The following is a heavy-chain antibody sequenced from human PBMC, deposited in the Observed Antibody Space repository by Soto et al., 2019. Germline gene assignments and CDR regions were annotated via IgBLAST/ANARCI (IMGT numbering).Heavy chain of an antibody. CDR3: ARGHTRRTSLGRGSFIMGKNLDS. CDR1: GGSFSDFY. V-gene: IGHV4-34*02. D-gene: IGHD3-10*01. CDR2: ISHGGTT. J-gene: IGHJ4*02. Sequence: QVQLQQWGAGLLKPSETLSLTCAMFGGSFSDFYWTWIRQPPGKGLEWIGEISHGGTTKENPTLRSRVAISVDPSQNQFSLTLTSVTAADTDLYYCARGHTRRTSLGRGSFIMGKNLDSWGQGTLVTVSS.